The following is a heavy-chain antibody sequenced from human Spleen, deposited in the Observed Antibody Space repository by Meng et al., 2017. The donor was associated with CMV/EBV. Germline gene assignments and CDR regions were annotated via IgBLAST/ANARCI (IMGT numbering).Heavy chain of an antibody. CDR1: GFTFSSYA. V-gene: IGHV3-64*02. Sequence: GGSLRLSCAASGFTFSSYAMHWVRQAPGKGLEYVSAISSNGGSTYYADSVKGRFTISRDNSKNTLYLQMGSLRAEDMAVYYCARDRLPEEGMDVWGQGTTVTVSS. CDR2: ISSNGGST. J-gene: IGHJ6*02. CDR3: ARDRLPEEGMDV.